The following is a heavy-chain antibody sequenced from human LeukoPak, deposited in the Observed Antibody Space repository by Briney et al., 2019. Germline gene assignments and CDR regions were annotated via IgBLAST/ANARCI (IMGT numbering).Heavy chain of an antibody. CDR3: ARRSMTGTYYFDY. J-gene: IGHJ4*02. Sequence: GGSLRLSCAASEFTFNNYAMSWVRQAPGKGLEWVSSLSASGANTYSADSVKGRFIISRDNSKNTLYLQVNSLRPEDTAVYYCARRSMTGTYYFDYWGQGTLVTVSS. CDR1: EFTFNNYA. V-gene: IGHV3-23*01. CDR2: LSASGANT. D-gene: IGHD1-1*01.